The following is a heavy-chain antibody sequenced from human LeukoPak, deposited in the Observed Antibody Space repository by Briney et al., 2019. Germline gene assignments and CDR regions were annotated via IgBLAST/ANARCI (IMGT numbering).Heavy chain of an antibody. CDR3: AKDKFSDAARGYFDS. CDR2: ISWNSGNI. V-gene: IGHV3-9*01. Sequence: SGGSLRLSCAASGFTFDDYAMHWVRQAPGKGLEWVSGISWNSGNIDYADSVKGRFTISRDNAKNSLFLQMNSLRAEDSAFYYCAKDKFSDAARGYFDSWGQGTLVTVSS. J-gene: IGHJ4*02. CDR1: GFTFDDYA. D-gene: IGHD2-2*01.